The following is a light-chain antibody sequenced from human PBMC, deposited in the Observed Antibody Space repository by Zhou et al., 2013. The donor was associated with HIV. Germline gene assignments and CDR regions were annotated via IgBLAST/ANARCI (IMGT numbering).Light chain of an antibody. V-gene: IGKV3-15*01. J-gene: IGKJ2*01. CDR3: QQYNNWPPMYT. Sequence: EIVLTQSPGTLSLSPGERATLSCRASQSVSYSYLAWYQQKPGQAPRLLIYGASTRATGIPARFSGSGSGTEFTLTISSMQSEDFAVYYCQQYNNWPPMYTFGQGTKLEIK. CDR1: QSVSYSY. CDR2: GAS.